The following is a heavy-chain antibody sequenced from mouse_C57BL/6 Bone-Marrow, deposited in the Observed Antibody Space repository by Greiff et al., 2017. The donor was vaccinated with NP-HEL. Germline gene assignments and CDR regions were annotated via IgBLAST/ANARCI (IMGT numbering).Heavy chain of an antibody. V-gene: IGHV1-63*01. CDR1: GYTFTNYW. Sequence: QVQLKESGAELVRPGTSVKMSCKASGYTFTNYWIGWAKQRPGHGLEWIGDIYPGGGYTNYNEKFKGKATLTADQSSSTAYMQFSSLTSEDSAIYYCARDGLRGFAYWGQGTLVTVSA. CDR3: ARDGLRGFAY. D-gene: IGHD1-1*01. J-gene: IGHJ3*01. CDR2: IYPGGGYT.